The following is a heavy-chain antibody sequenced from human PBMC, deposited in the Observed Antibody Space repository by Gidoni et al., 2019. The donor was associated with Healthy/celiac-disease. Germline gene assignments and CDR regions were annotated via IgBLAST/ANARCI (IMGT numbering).Heavy chain of an antibody. J-gene: IGHJ3*02. D-gene: IGHD3-22*01. V-gene: IGHV3-30*04. CDR2: ISYDGSNK. CDR3: ARDQYPTYYYDSSGYYNAFDI. Sequence: QVQLVESGGGVVQPGRSLRLSCSASGFTFSSYAMHLVRQAPGKGLEWVAVISYDGSNKYYADSVKGRFTISRDNSKNTLYLQMNSLRAEDTAVYYCARDQYPTYYYDSSGYYNAFDIWGQGTMVTVSS. CDR1: GFTFSSYA.